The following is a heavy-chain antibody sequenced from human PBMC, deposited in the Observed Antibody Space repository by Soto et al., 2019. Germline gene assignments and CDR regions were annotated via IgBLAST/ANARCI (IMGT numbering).Heavy chain of an antibody. CDR1: GYTFTDLS. J-gene: IGHJ6*02. CDR3: ATGDGFGKWGHTSPFSYGMDV. CDR2: FDPEEDET. D-gene: IGHD3-10*01. Sequence: ASVKVSCKVSGYTFTDLSVHWVRQAPGNGLEWMGGFDPEEDETIYAQKFKGRVAMTEDTSTDTAYMELSSLRSEDTAMYYCATGDGFGKWGHTSPFSYGMDVWGQGTAVTVSS. V-gene: IGHV1-24*01.